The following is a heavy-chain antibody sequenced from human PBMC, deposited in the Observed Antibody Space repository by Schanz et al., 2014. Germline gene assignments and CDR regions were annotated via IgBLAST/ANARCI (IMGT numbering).Heavy chain of an antibody. V-gene: IGHV7-4-1*02. CDR1: GYSFNRYA. CDR2: IDTGTGNP. Sequence: QFPLVQSGSALKKPGASVVISCKASGYSFNRYAMNWVRQAPGQGLEWMGWIDTGTGNPTYAQGFTGRFVFSVDTSVSTAYLQINDLRDDDAAFYYCARDRSNIAVPSSHRDSWGQGTQVTVSS. D-gene: IGHD6-19*01. CDR3: ARDRSNIAVPSSHRDS. J-gene: IGHJ5*02.